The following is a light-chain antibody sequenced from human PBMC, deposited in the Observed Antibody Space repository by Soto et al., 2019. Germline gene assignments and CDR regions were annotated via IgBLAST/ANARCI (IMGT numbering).Light chain of an antibody. Sequence: EIGLTQSPGTLSLSPGERATLSCRASQSVSSSYLAWYQQKPGQAPRLLIYGASSRATGIPDRFSGSGSGTDFTLTISRLEPEDFAVYYCQQYGRSPTWTFGQGTKVEIK. V-gene: IGKV3-20*01. CDR3: QQYGRSPTWT. CDR1: QSVSSSY. J-gene: IGKJ1*01. CDR2: GAS.